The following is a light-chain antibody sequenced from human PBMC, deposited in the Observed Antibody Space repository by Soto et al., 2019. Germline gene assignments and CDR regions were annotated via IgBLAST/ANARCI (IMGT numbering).Light chain of an antibody. J-gene: IGKJ1*01. CDR1: QTISSW. Sequence: DIQMTQSPSTLSGSVGDRVTITCRASQTISSWLAWYQQKPGKAPKLLIYKASTLKSGVPSRFSGSGSGTEFTLAISSLQPDDSANYYCQQYKTYSQWTFGQGTKVDIK. CDR3: QQYKTYSQWT. V-gene: IGKV1-5*03. CDR2: KAS.